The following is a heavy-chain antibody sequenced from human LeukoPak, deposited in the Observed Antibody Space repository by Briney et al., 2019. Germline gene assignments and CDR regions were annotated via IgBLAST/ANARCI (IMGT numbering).Heavy chain of an antibody. CDR1: GFTLTKYG. CDR3: AGDDDTSSHYSLFQY. V-gene: IGHV3-33*01. J-gene: IGHJ4*02. Sequence: TGGSLRLSCAASGFTLTKYGMHWVRLAPGKGLEWVAVFWAHGRSEYYSDSVKGRFSISRDTSRSTVHLQMNSLRAEDTAVYYCAGDDDTSSHYSLFQYWGQGTRVTVSS. CDR2: FWAHGRSE. D-gene: IGHD3-22*01.